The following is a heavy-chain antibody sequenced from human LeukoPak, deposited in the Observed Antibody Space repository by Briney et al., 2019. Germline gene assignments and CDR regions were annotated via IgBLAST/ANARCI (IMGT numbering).Heavy chain of an antibody. CDR3: AAITGSGSYRAPFDY. D-gene: IGHD3-10*01. J-gene: IGHJ4*02. Sequence: GGSLRLSCAASGFTFSSYAMYWVRQAPGKGLEWVSVISHDGINKNYADSVKGRFTISRDNSKNTLYLQMNSLRAEDTAVYYCAAITGSGSYRAPFDYWGQGTLVTVSS. CDR2: ISHDGINK. V-gene: IGHV3-30-3*01. CDR1: GFTFSSYA.